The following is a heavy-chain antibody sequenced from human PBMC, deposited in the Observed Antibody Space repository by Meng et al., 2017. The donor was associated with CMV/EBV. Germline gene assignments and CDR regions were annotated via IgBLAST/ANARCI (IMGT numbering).Heavy chain of an antibody. CDR3: AKDLENRGPNYFDY. V-gene: IGHV3-23*01. CDR1: GFTFSSYA. CDR2: ISGSGGST. J-gene: IGHJ4*02. D-gene: IGHD1-14*01. Sequence: SGFTFSSYAMSWVRQAPGKGLEWVSAISGSGGSTYYADSVKGRFTISRDNSKNTLYQQMNSLRAEDTAVYYCAKDLENRGPNYFDYWGQGTLVTVSS.